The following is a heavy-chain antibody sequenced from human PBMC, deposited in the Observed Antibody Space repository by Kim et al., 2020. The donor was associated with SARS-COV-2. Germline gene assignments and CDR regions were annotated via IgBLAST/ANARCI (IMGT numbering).Heavy chain of an antibody. J-gene: IGHJ4*02. D-gene: IGHD6-6*01. CDR3: SRVLIRAGRPYYFDY. V-gene: IGHV3-49*04. CDR2: IRSKDYGGTT. Sequence: GGSLRLYCTGSGFNFDNYAISWVRQAPGKGLEWVGFIRSKDYGGTTDYAASVNGRFTITRDDSKGIAYLQMNSLKTADTAVYFCSRVLIRAGRPYYFDYWGLGTLVTVSS. CDR1: GFNFDNYA.